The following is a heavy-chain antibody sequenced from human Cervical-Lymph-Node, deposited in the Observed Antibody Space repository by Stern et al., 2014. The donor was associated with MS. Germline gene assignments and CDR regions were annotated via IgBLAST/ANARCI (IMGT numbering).Heavy chain of an antibody. D-gene: IGHD3-3*01. J-gene: IGHJ6*02. V-gene: IGHV3-48*02. Sequence: EDQLVESGGGLVQPGGSLRLSCAASGFTFSSYSMNWVRQAPGKGLEWISYISSILSTIYYADSVKGRFTISRDNAKNSLYLQMNSLRDEDTAVYYCARANYDFWSGNSSFQRYYYGMDVWGQGTTVTVSS. CDR2: ISSILSTI. CDR1: GFTFSSYS. CDR3: ARANYDFWSGNSSFQRYYYGMDV.